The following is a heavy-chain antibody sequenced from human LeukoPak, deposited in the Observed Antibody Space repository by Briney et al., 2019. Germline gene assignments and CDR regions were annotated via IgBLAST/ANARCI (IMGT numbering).Heavy chain of an antibody. CDR3: AKDLVTMVRGVIPSPFDY. Sequence: GGSLRLSCAASGFTFSSYAMSWVRQAPGKGLEWVSAISGSGGSTYYADSVKGRFTISRDNSKNTLYLQMNSLRAEDTAVYCCAKDLVTMVRGVIPSPFDYWGQGTLVTVSS. D-gene: IGHD3-10*01. CDR2: ISGSGGST. V-gene: IGHV3-23*01. J-gene: IGHJ4*02. CDR1: GFTFSSYA.